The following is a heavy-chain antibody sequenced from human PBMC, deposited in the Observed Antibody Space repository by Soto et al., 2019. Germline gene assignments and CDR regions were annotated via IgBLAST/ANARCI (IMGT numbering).Heavy chain of an antibody. CDR1: GFTFSSYW. J-gene: IGHJ4*02. D-gene: IGHD3-16*01. V-gene: IGHV3-74*01. CDR2: INSDGSST. Sequence: GGSLRLSCAASGFTFSSYWMHWVRQAPGKGLVWVSRINSDGSSTSYADSVKGRFTISRDNAKNTLYLQMNSLRAEDTAVYYCARDRIGDYVWGSYFTGWGQGTLVTVSS. CDR3: ARDRIGDYVWGSYFTG.